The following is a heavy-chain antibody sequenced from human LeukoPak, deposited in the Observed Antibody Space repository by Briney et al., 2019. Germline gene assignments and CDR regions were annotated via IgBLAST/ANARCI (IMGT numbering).Heavy chain of an antibody. V-gene: IGHV4-59*01. CDR2: IYYSGST. Sequence: PSETLSLTCAVYGGSFSGYSWSWIRQPPGKGLEWIGYIYYSGSTNYNPSLKSRVTISVDTSKNQFSLKLSSVTAADTAVYYCARSWGYFDYWGQGTLVTVSS. D-gene: IGHD3-16*01. CDR1: GGSFSGYS. CDR3: ARSWGYFDY. J-gene: IGHJ4*02.